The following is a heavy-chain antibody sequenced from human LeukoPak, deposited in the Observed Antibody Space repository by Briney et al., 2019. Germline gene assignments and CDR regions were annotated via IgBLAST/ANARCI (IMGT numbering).Heavy chain of an antibody. D-gene: IGHD6-6*01. J-gene: IGHJ4*02. V-gene: IGHV1-46*01. CDR1: GYTFTNYY. CDR2: INPSGGST. Sequence: ASVKASCKASGYTFTNYYIHWVRQAPGQGLEWTGIINPSGGSTSYAQKFQGRVTMTRDTSTSTVYVELSSLRSEDTAVYYCAREGPYSDSSRSRFDYWGQGTLVTVSS. CDR3: AREGPYSDSSRSRFDY.